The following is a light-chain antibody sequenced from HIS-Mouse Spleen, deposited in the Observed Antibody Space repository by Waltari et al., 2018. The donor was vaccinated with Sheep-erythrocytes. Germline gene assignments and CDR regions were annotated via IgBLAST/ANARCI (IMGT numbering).Light chain of an antibody. J-gene: IGLJ3*02. CDR3: CSYAGSSTPWV. Sequence: QSALTQPRSVSGSPGQSVTISCTGTSSDVGGYNYVSWYQQHPGKAPKLMIYDVSKRPSVVSNRFSGSKAGNTASLTISGLQAEDEADYYCCSYAGSSTPWVFGGGTKLTVL. V-gene: IGLV2-11*01. CDR1: SSDVGGYNY. CDR2: DVS.